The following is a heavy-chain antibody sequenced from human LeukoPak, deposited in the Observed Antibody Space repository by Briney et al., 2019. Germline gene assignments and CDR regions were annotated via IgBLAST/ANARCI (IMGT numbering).Heavy chain of an antibody. J-gene: IGHJ4*02. Sequence: HSGGSLRLSCAASGFTFSSYSMNWVRQAPGKGLEWVSYISSSSSTIYYADSVKGRFTISRDNAKNSLYLQMNSLRAEDTAVYYCARVKGGYMDRPYDYWGQGTLVTVSS. CDR3: ARVKGGYMDRPYDY. CDR2: ISSSSSTI. CDR1: GFTFSSYS. D-gene: IGHD3-22*01. V-gene: IGHV3-48*04.